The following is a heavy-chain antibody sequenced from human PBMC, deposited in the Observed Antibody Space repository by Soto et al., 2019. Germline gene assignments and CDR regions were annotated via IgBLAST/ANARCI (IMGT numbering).Heavy chain of an antibody. V-gene: IGHV4-4*02. CDR3: AIHRGYCSSTSCYAKFAYGMDV. CDR2: IYHSGST. CDR1: GGSISSSNW. Sequence: SETLSLTCTVSGGSISSSNWWSWVRQPPGKGLEWIGEIYHSGSTNYNPPLKSRVTISVDKSKNQFSLKLSSVTAADTAVYYCAIHRGYCSSTSCYAKFAYGMDVWGQGTTVTVSS. D-gene: IGHD2-2*01. J-gene: IGHJ6*02.